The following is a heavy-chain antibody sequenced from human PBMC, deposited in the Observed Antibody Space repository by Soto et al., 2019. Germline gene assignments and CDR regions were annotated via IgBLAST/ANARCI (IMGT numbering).Heavy chain of an antibody. CDR2: IYYSGST. CDR1: GGSISSYY. CDR3: ARRYGSVFDF. D-gene: IGHD6-19*01. J-gene: IGHJ4*02. V-gene: IGHV4-59*01. Sequence: QVQLQESGPGLVKPSETLSLTCTVSGGSISSYYLSWIRQPPGKGLEWIRYIYYSGSTNYNPSLKSRVTISVDTSKNQFSLKLSSVPAADTAVYYCARRYGSVFDFWGQGTLVTVSS.